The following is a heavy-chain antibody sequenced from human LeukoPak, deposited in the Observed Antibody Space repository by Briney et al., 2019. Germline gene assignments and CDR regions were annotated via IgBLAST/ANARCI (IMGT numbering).Heavy chain of an antibody. CDR2: IYPGDSDT. V-gene: IGHV5-51*01. D-gene: IGHD1-26*01. Sequence: GESLKISCKASGYSFTTYWIGWVRQMPGKGLEWMGIIYPGDSDTRYSPSFQGQVTISADKSISTAYLQWNSLKASDTAIYYCARPPVVGRTEYFQHWGQGTLVTVSS. CDR3: ARPPVVGRTEYFQH. CDR1: GYSFTTYW. J-gene: IGHJ1*01.